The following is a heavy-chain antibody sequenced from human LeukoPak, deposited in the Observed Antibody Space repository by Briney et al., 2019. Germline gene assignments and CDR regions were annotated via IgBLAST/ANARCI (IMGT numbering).Heavy chain of an antibody. CDR2: INHSGST. V-gene: IGHV4-34*01. J-gene: IGHJ5*02. CDR1: GGSFSGYY. CDR3: ARLSALRGYSTNWRDTRTSEKLRRSNWFDP. Sequence: SETLSLTCAVYGGSFSGYYWSWIRQPPGKGLEWIGEINHSGSTNYNPSLKSRVTISEDTSKNLFSLKLSSVTAADTAVYYCARLSALRGYSTNWRDTRTSEKLRRSNWFDPWGQGTLVTVSS. D-gene: IGHD6-13*01.